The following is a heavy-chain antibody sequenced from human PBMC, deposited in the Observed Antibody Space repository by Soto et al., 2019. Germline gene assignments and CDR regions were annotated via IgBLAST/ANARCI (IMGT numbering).Heavy chain of an antibody. D-gene: IGHD1-7*01. V-gene: IGHV1-24*01. CDR2: FDPEDGET. CDR1: GYTLTELS. Sequence: SVKVSCKVSGYTLTELSMHWVRQAPGKGLEWMGGFDPEDGETIYAQKFQGRVTMTEDTSTDTPNMELSSLRSEDTAVYYCATGRLCAWNYGPGSRPDYSCQAPLVTVTS. CDR3: ATGRLCAWNYGPGSRPDY. J-gene: IGHJ4*02.